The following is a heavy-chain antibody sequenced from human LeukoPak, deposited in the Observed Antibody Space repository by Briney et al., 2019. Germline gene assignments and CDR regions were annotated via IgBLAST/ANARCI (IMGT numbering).Heavy chain of an antibody. J-gene: IGHJ4*02. Sequence: SETLPLTCAVYGGSFSGYYWSWIRQPPGKGLEWIGEINHSGSTNYNPPLKSRVTISVDTSKNQFSLKLSSVTAADTAVYYCARVPIDYYDSSGYYWGQGTLVTVSS. CDR1: GGSFSGYY. D-gene: IGHD3-22*01. CDR3: ARVPIDYYDSSGYY. V-gene: IGHV4-34*01. CDR2: INHSGST.